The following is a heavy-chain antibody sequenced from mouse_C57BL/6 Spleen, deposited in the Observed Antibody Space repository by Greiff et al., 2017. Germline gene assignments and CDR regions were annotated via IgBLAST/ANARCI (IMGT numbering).Heavy chain of an antibody. Sequence: VKLMESGPELVKPGASVKISCKASGYAFSSSWMNWVKQRPGKGLEWIGRIYPGDGDTNYNGKFKGKATLTADKSSSTAYMQLSSLTSEDSAVYFCAREGDSNPYYFDYWGQGTTLTVSS. D-gene: IGHD2-5*01. J-gene: IGHJ2*01. CDR3: AREGDSNPYYFDY. V-gene: IGHV1-82*01. CDR1: GYAFSSSW. CDR2: IYPGDGDT.